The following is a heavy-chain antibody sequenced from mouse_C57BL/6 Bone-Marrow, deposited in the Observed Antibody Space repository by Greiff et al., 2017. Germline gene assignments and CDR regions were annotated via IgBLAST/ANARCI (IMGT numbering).Heavy chain of an antibody. V-gene: IGHV1-58*01. CDR2: IYIGNGYT. CDR3: ARRDYYGSSTFAY. J-gene: IGHJ3*01. D-gene: IGHD1-1*01. CDR1: GYTFTDYY. Sequence: EVQLQQSGPVLVKPGASVKMSCKASGYTFTDYYMNWVKQRPGQGLEWIGDIYIGNGYTEYNEKFKGKATLTSDTSSSTAYMQLSSLTSEDSAIYVCARRDYYGSSTFAYWGQGTLVTVSA.